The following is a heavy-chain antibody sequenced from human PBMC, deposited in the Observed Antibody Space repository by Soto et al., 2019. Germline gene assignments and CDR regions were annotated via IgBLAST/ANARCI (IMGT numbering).Heavy chain of an antibody. D-gene: IGHD3-3*01. CDR2: IIPIFGTA. CDR3: ARESGMYYDLYG. V-gene: IGHV1-69*13. CDR1: GGTFSSYA. J-gene: IGHJ4*02. Sequence: SVKVSCKASGGTFSSYAISWVRQAPGQGLEWMGGIIPIFGTANYAQKFQGRVTITADESTSTAYMELSSLRSEDTAVYYCARESGMYYDLYGWGQGTLVTVSS.